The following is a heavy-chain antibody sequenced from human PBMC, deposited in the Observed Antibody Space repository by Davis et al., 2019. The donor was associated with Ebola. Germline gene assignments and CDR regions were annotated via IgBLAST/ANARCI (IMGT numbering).Heavy chain of an antibody. CDR3: ARTWGYYFDY. CDR2: MNPNSGNT. Sequence: ASVKVSCKASGYTFTSYDINWVRQATGQGLEWMGWMNPNSGNTGYAQRFQGRVTMTRNTSISTAYVELSSLRSDDTAVYYCARTWGYYFDYWGQGTLVTVSS. CDR1: GYTFTSYD. D-gene: IGHD3-16*01. V-gene: IGHV1-8*01. J-gene: IGHJ4*02.